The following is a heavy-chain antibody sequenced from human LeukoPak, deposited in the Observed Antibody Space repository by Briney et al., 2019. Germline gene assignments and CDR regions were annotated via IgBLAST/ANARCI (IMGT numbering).Heavy chain of an antibody. CDR2: ISSNGGST. D-gene: IGHD3-10*01. J-gene: IGHJ4*02. CDR3: ARDNYGSGSPFDY. Sequence: GGSLGLSCAASGFTFGSYAMHWVRQAPGKGLEYVSAISSNGGSTYYANSVKGRFTISRDNSKNTLYLQMGSLRAEDMAVYYCARDNYGSGSPFDYWGQGTLVTVSS. V-gene: IGHV3-64*01. CDR1: GFTFGSYA.